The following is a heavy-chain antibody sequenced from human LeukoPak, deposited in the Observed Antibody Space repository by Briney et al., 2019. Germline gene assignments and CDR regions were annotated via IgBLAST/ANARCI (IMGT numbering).Heavy chain of an antibody. CDR3: ARDGGYSSGPDFDF. V-gene: IGHV4-59*12. CDR1: GGSISSYY. CDR2: IYYSGST. Sequence: SETLSLTCTVSGGSISSYYWSWIRQPPGKGLEWIGYIYYSGSTNYNPSLKSRVTISLDTSKNQFSLKLTSVTAADTALYYCARDGGYSSGPDFDFWGQGTLLTVSS. D-gene: IGHD5-18*01. J-gene: IGHJ4*02.